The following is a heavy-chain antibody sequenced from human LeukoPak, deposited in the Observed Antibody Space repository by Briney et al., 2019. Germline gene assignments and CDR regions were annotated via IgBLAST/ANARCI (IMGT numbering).Heavy chain of an antibody. J-gene: IGHJ4*02. CDR2: ISGSGGST. D-gene: IGHD6-25*01. V-gene: IGHV3-23*01. Sequence: GGSLRLSCAASGFTSSSCAMSSVRPAPGKGVEWVSAISGSGGSTYYADSVKGRFTISRDNSKNTLYLQMNSLRAEDTAVYYCASQTLSGYGNYWGQGTLVTVSS. CDR1: GFTSSSCA. CDR3: ASQTLSGYGNY.